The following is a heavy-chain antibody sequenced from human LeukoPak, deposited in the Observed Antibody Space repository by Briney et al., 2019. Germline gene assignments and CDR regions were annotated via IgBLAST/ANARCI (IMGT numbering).Heavy chain of an antibody. D-gene: IGHD1-26*01. V-gene: IGHV3-48*01. J-gene: IGHJ4*02. CDR2: ISSSSSTI. CDR1: GVTFSTYS. Sequence: GGSLRLSCAASGVTFSTYSMNWVRQAPGKGLGWVSYISSSSSTIYYAGSVKGRFTISRDNAKNSLYLQMQMNSLRAEDTAVYYCARSGSYSGYFDYWGQGTLVTVSS. CDR3: ARSGSYSGYFDY.